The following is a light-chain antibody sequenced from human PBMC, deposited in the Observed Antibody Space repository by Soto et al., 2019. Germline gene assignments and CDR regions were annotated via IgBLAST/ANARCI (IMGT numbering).Light chain of an antibody. J-gene: IGLJ1*01. CDR1: SSDVGGYNS. CDR3: RSYTDTNSYV. CDR2: EVN. V-gene: IGLV2-8*01. Sequence: QSALTQPPSASGSPGQSVTISCTGTSSDVGGYNSVSWYQQHPDKAPQLMVYEVNKRPSGVPDRFSGSKSGNTASLTVSGLQAEDEADYYCRSYTDTNSYVFGTGTKLTVL.